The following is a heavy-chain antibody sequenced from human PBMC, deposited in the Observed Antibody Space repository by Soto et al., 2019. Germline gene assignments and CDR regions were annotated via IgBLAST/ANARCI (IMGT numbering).Heavy chain of an antibody. V-gene: IGHV1-8*01. CDR3: ESQRKLAHGMDV. CDR1: GYTFTSYD. Sequence: ASVKVSCKASGYTFTSYDINWVRQATGQGLEWMGWMNPNSGNTGYAQKFQGRVTMTRNTSISTAYMELSSLKASDTAMYYCESQRKLAHGMDVWGQGTTVTVS. D-gene: IGHD6-6*01. CDR2: MNPNSGNT. J-gene: IGHJ6*02.